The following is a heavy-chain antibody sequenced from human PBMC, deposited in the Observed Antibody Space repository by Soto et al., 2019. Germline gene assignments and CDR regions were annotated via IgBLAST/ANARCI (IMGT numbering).Heavy chain of an antibody. CDR2: ISYDGSNK. D-gene: IGHD3-22*01. V-gene: IGHV3-30-3*01. J-gene: IGHJ4*02. CDR1: GFTFSSYA. Sequence: QVQLVESGGGVVQPGRSLRLSCAASGFTFSSYAMHWVRQAPGKGLEWVAVISYDGSNKYYADSVKGRFTISRDNSKNTLYLQMNSLRAEATAVYYCARDRDYYDSSGYYYAYWGQGTLVTVSS. CDR3: ARDRDYYDSSGYYYAY.